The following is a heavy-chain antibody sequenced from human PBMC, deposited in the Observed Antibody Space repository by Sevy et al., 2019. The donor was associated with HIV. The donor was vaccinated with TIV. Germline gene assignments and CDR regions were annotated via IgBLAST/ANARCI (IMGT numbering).Heavy chain of an antibody. Sequence: GGSLRLSCAASGFTFSNAWMSWVRQAPGKGLEWVGRIKSKTDGGTTDYAAPVKGRFTISRDDSKNTRYLQMNSLKTEDTAVYYCTSHRVDTAMVNPDYWGQGTLVTVSS. D-gene: IGHD5-18*01. CDR1: GFTFSNAW. CDR3: TSHRVDTAMVNPDY. V-gene: IGHV3-15*01. CDR2: IKSKTDGGTT. J-gene: IGHJ4*02.